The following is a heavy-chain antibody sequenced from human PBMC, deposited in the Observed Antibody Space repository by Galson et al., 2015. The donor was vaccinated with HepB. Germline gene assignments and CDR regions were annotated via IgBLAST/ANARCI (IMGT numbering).Heavy chain of an antibody. CDR3: TGYRGGPQEFNSFDI. CDR1: GFTFSSYA. CDR2: IGTSGDST. V-gene: IGHV3-23*01. J-gene: IGHJ3*02. Sequence: SLRLSCAASGFTFSSYAMSWVRQAPGKGLEWVSSIGTSGDSTYYADSVKGRFTISRDNSKNTVYLQMNSLRAEDTAVYYCTGYRGGPQEFNSFDIWGQGTMVTASS. D-gene: IGHD3-16*01.